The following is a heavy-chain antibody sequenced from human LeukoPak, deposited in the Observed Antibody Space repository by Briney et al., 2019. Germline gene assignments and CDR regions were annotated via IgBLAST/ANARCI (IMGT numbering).Heavy chain of an antibody. CDR2: MYYSGST. CDR1: GGSISSSSYY. D-gene: IGHD2-8*01. V-gene: IGHV4-39*01. CDR3: ATHRKYCANAVCYATPYYSDY. J-gene: IGHJ4*02. Sequence: SETLSLTCTVSGGSISSSSYYWGWIRQPPGRGLEWIGSMYYSGSTYYNPSLKSRVTISVDTSKNQFSLKLSSVTAADTAVYYCATHRKYCANAVCYATPYYSDYWGQGTLVTISS.